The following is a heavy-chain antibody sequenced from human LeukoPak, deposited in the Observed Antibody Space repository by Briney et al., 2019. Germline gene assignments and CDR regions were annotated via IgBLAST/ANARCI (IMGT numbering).Heavy chain of an antibody. CDR1: GFTFSSYW. CDR2: IKQDGSEK. Sequence: TAGSLTLSCAASGFTFSSYWMSWVRQAPGKGLEWVANIKQDGSEKYYVDSVKGRFTISRDNAKNSLDLQLNSLRAEDSAVYYDSSGFDYWGQGTLVTVSS. CDR3: SSGFDY. V-gene: IGHV3-7*01. J-gene: IGHJ4*02. D-gene: IGHD3-22*01.